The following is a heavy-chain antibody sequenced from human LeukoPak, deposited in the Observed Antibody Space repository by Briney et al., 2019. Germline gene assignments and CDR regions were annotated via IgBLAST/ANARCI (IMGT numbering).Heavy chain of an antibody. CDR2: INADGSEK. CDR3: AREGVSNSGWNPDY. CDR1: GFTFNTYW. J-gene: IGHJ4*02. Sequence: PGGSLRLSCAASGFTFNTYWMSWVRQAPGKGPEWVANINADGSEKYYVDSVKGRFTISRDNAKNSLYLQMSSLRVEDTAVYYCAREGVSNSGWNPDYWGQGTLVTVSS. D-gene: IGHD6-19*01. V-gene: IGHV3-7*01.